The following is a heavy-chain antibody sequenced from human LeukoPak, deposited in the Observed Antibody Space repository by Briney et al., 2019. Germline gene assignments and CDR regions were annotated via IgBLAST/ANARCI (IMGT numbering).Heavy chain of an antibody. Sequence: GGSLRLSCAASGFTFSSYGMRWVRQAPGKGLEWVAVISYDGSNKYYADSVKGRFTISRDNSKNTLYLQMNSLRAEDTAVYYCAKVSQLMRAFDIWGQGTMVTVSS. D-gene: IGHD2-2*01. V-gene: IGHV3-30*18. CDR1: GFTFSSYG. CDR3: AKVSQLMRAFDI. J-gene: IGHJ3*02. CDR2: ISYDGSNK.